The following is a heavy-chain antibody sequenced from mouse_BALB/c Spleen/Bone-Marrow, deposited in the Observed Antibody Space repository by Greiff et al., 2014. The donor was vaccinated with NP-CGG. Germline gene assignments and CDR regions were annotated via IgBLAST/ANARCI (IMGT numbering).Heavy chain of an antibody. CDR1: GFSLTSYG. CDR2: IWSGGST. Sequence: VKLVESGPGLVQPSQSLSITCTVSGFSLTSYGVHWVRQSPGKGLEWLGVIWSGGSTDYNAAFISRLSSSKDNSKSQVFFKMNSLQANDTAIYYCASPYYGNYVYAMDYWGQGTSVTVSS. D-gene: IGHD2-10*01. J-gene: IGHJ4*01. CDR3: ASPYYGNYVYAMDY. V-gene: IGHV2-2*02.